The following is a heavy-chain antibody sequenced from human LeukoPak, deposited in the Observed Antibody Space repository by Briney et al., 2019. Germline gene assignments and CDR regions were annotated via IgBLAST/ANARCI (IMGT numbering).Heavy chain of an antibody. CDR1: GFTFSSYW. CDR2: INGDGSGT. D-gene: IGHD6-6*01. CDR3: ARDTGYSSSL. V-gene: IGHV3-74*01. Sequence: GGSLRLSCAASGFTFSSYWMHWVRQAPGKGVVWVSLINGDGSGTVYADSVRGRFTVSRDNAKNTLFLRMSSLRAEDTAMYYCARDTGYSSSLWGQGTLVTVSS. J-gene: IGHJ4*02.